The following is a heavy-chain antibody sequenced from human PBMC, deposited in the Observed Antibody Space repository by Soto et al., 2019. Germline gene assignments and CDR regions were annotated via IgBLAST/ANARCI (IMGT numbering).Heavy chain of an antibody. D-gene: IGHD6-13*01. Sequence: SETLSLTCAVYGGSFSGYYWSWIRQPPGKGLGWIGEINHSGSTNYNPSLKSRVTISVDTSKNQFSLKLSSVTAADTAVYYCARTYSSSWSPFDYWGQGTLVTVSS. CDR1: GGSFSGYY. CDR3: ARTYSSSWSPFDY. J-gene: IGHJ4*02. CDR2: INHSGST. V-gene: IGHV4-34*01.